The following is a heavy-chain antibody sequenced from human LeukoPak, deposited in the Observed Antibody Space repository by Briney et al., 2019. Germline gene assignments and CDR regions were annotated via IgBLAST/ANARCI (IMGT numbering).Heavy chain of an antibody. CDR2: ISGSGGST. CDR1: GSTFSSYA. V-gene: IGHV3-23*01. CDR3: ARAYSSSWYDF. J-gene: IGHJ5*01. D-gene: IGHD6-13*01. Sequence: GGSLRLSCAASGSTFSSYAMSWVRQAPGKGLEWVSAISGSGGSTYYADSVKGRFTISRDNSKNTLYLQINSVRAEDTAVYYCARAYSSSWYDFWGQGTLVTVSS.